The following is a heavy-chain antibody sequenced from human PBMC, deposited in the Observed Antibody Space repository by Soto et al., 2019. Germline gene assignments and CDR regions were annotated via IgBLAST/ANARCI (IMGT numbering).Heavy chain of an antibody. CDR2: INPSGGST. CDR3: ARDSGSSWGFYYYYSGMDV. D-gene: IGHD6-13*01. J-gene: IGHJ6*02. Sequence: QVQLVQSGAEVKKPGASVKVSCKASGYTFTSYYMHWVRQAPGQGLEWMGIINPSGGSTSYAQKFPGRVTMTRDTSTSTVYMELSSLRSEDTAVYYCARDSGSSWGFYYYYSGMDVWGQGTTVTVSS. CDR1: GYTFTSYY. V-gene: IGHV1-46*01.